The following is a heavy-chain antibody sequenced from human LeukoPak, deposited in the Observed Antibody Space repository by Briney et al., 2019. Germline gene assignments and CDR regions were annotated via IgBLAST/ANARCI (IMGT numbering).Heavy chain of an antibody. CDR1: GYTFTSYY. Sequence: ASVNVSCQASGYTFTSYYMHWVRPAPGQGLEWMGIINPSAGSTSYAQKFQGRVTMTRDTSTSTVYMELSSLRSEDTAVYYCARGGLQLLAPLDYWGQGTLVTVSS. J-gene: IGHJ4*02. CDR2: INPSAGST. CDR3: ARGGLQLLAPLDY. D-gene: IGHD5-18*01. V-gene: IGHV1-46*01.